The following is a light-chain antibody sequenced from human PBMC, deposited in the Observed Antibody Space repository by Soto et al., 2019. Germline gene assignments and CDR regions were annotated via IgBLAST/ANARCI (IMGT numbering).Light chain of an antibody. CDR1: DSNIGAGHD. CDR3: QSYEIGVGTSVV. J-gene: IGLJ2*01. Sequence: QSVLTQPPSVSGAPGQRVTISCTGSDSNIGAGHDVYWYQRLPRRAPKLLIYNNYIRPSGVPDRFSASNSGTSASLAIAGLQAEDEAEYYCQSYEIGVGTSVVFGGGTKLTVL. V-gene: IGLV1-40*01. CDR2: NNY.